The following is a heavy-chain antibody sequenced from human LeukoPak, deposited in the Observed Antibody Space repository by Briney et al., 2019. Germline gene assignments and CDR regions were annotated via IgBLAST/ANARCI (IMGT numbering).Heavy chain of an antibody. D-gene: IGHD3-10*01. Sequence: PGGSLRLSCAASGFTVSSNYMSWVRQAPGKGLEGVSVIYSGGSTYYADSVKGRFTISRDNSKNTLYLQMNSLRAEDTAVYYCAREQVLWLGELSQYYYYYYMDVWGKGTTVTVSS. CDR1: GFTVSSNY. V-gene: IGHV3-53*01. J-gene: IGHJ6*03. CDR3: AREQVLWLGELSQYYYYYYMDV. CDR2: IYSGGST.